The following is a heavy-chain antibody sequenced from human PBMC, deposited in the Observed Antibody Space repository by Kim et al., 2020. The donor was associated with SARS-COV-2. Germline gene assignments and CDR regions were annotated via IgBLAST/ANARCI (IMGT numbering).Heavy chain of an antibody. CDR1: GGSIRSGGKF. V-gene: IGHV4-31*03. J-gene: IGHJ4*02. D-gene: IGHD2-2*01. CDR2: ISYSGNP. CDR3: ARGQPLDY. Sequence: SETLSLTCSVSGGSIRSGGKFWTWIRQHPAKGLEWIGYISYSGNPHYSPSLRSRVSISLQTSENQFSLELTSVTAADTAVYYCARGQPLDYWGQGILLTV.